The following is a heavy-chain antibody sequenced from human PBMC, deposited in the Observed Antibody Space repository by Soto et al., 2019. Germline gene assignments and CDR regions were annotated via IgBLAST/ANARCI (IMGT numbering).Heavy chain of an antibody. V-gene: IGHV4-39*01. CDR2: ILHSGST. D-gene: IGHD2-2*01. CDR3: ATLPAAMYFYGSDV. J-gene: IGHJ6*02. CDR1: GGSVSISTYY. Sequence: SETLSLTCPVSGGSVSISTYYWAWVRQIPGKGLEWLGSILHSGSTYYNPSLKSRLTLSVDTSEDQFSLNLSSVTATDTGVYYCATLPAAMYFYGSDVWGPGTTVTVSS.